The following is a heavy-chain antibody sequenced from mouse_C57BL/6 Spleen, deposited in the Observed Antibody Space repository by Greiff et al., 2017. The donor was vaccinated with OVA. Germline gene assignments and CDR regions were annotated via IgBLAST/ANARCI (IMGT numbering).Heavy chain of an antibody. CDR2: LYPGDGDT. V-gene: IGHV1-82*01. J-gene: IGHJ1*03. CDR3: ARRTTVVAPYWYFDV. Sequence: LVESGPELVKPGASVKISCKASGYAFSSSWMNWVKQRPGKGLEWIGRLYPGDGDTNYNGKFKGKATLTADKSSSTAYMQLSSLTSEDSAVYFCARRTTVVAPYWYFDVWGTGTTVTVSS. D-gene: IGHD1-1*01. CDR1: GYAFSSSW.